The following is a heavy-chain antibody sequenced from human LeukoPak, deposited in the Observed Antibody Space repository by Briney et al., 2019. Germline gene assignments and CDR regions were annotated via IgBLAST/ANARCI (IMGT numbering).Heavy chain of an antibody. D-gene: IGHD3-22*01. CDR1: GFTFDDYT. CDR2: ISWDGSST. Sequence: GGSLRLSCAASGFTFDDYTMHWVRQAPGKGLEGVSLISWDGSSTYYADSVKGRFTISRDNSKNSLYLQMNSLRTEDTALYYCAKGDYYDSSGYYPDYWGQGTLVTVSS. V-gene: IGHV3-43*01. J-gene: IGHJ4*02. CDR3: AKGDYYDSSGYYPDY.